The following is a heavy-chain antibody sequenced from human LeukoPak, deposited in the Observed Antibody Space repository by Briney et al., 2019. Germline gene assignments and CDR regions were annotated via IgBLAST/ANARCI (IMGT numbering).Heavy chain of an antibody. V-gene: IGHV1-18*01. CDR2: TSAYNGNT. J-gene: IGHJ6*02. Sequence: GASVKVSCKASGYTFTSYGISWVRQAPGQGLEWMGWTSAYNGNTNYAQKLQGRVTMTTDTSTRTAYMELRSLRSDDTAVYYCARAYRIAVAGDYYYGMDVWGQGTTVTVSS. CDR3: ARAYRIAVAGDYYYGMDV. CDR1: GYTFTSYG. D-gene: IGHD6-19*01.